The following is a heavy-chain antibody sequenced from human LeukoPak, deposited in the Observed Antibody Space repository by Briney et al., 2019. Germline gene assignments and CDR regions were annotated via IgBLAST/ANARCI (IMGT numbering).Heavy chain of an antibody. Sequence: GASLRPSCAASEFTVSSYAMSWVRQAPGKGLEWVSAISGSGGSTYYADSVKGRFTISRDNSKNTLYLQMNSLRAEDTAVYYCAGDSYGTLDYWGQGTLVTVSS. CDR1: EFTVSSYA. CDR2: ISGSGGST. D-gene: IGHD5-18*01. V-gene: IGHV3-23*01. J-gene: IGHJ4*02. CDR3: AGDSYGTLDY.